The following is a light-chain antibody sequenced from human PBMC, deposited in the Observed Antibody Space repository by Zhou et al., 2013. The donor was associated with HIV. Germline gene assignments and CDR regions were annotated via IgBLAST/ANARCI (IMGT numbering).Light chain of an antibody. V-gene: IGKV1-5*03. J-gene: IGKJ1*01. CDR1: QNINSW. CDR3: QQYNSFPRT. CDR2: KAS. Sequence: DIQMTQSPSTLSASVGDRVTITCRASQNINSWLAWYQQKPGKAPKLLIYKASTLERGVPSRFRGSGSGTEFTLTIDSLQPDDFATYHCQQYNSFPRTFGQGTKVEIK.